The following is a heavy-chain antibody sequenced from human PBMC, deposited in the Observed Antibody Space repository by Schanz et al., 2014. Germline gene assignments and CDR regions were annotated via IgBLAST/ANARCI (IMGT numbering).Heavy chain of an antibody. D-gene: IGHD3-10*01. V-gene: IGHV3-21*01. Sequence: EVQLVESGGGLVKPGGSLRLSCAASGFTFSSYSMHWIRQAPGKGLEWVSYIPVGNNYIYYADSVKGRFTISRDNPXXTLYLQMNSLRVEDTXVYYCAREDMLRGIRAFDIWGQGTMVTVSS. CDR1: GFTFSSYS. J-gene: IGHJ3*02. CDR2: IPVGNNYI. CDR3: AREDMLRGIRAFDI.